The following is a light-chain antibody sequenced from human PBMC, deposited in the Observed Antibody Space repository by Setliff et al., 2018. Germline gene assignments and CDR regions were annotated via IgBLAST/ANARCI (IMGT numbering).Light chain of an antibody. CDR1: SSDVGAYNF. J-gene: IGLJ3*02. CDR3: CSFAGAGWV. V-gene: IGLV2-23*02. CDR2: DVS. Sequence: QSALTQPASVSGSPGQSITISCTGTSSDVGAYNFVSWYQQHPGKAPKLIIYDVSNRPSGVSNRFSASKSGNTASLTISGPQAEDEADYYCCSFAGAGWVFGGGTKGTVL.